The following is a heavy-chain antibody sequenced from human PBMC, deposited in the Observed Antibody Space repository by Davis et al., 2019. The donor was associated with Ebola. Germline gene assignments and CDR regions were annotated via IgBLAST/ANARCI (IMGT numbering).Heavy chain of an antibody. D-gene: IGHD5-24*01. CDR1: GYTFTNYG. CDR2: INPHNGNT. V-gene: IGHV1-18*04. J-gene: IGHJ4*02. CDR3: ARAQFPMTSDH. Sequence: ASVKVSCKASGYTFTNYGITWVRQASGQGLEWMGWINPHNGNTNYAQNVQGRVIMTSDTATTTAYMEVGSLRSDDTAVYYCARAQFPMTSDHWGQGTLVTVSS.